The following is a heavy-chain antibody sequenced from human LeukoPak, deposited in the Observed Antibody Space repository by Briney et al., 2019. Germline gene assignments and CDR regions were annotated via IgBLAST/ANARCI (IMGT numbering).Heavy chain of an antibody. CDR2: ISGYNGNT. D-gene: IGHD5-18*01. CDR3: ARGDTAMVRPPIDY. CDR1: GYTFTSYG. J-gene: IGHJ4*02. V-gene: IGHV1-18*01. Sequence: ASVKVSCKASGYTFTSYGISWVRQAPGQGLEWMGWISGYNGNTNYAQKLQGRVTLTTDTSTSTAYMELWSLRSDDTAVYYCARGDTAMVRPPIDYWGQGTLVTVSS.